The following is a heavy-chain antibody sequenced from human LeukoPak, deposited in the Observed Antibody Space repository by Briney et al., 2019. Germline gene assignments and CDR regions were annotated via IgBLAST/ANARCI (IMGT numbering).Heavy chain of an antibody. D-gene: IGHD3-3*01. V-gene: IGHV4-34*01. J-gene: IGHJ5*02. CDR2: INHSGST. Sequence: SETLSLTCAVYGGSFSGYYWSWIRQPPGKGLEWIGEINHSGSTNYNPSRKSRVTISVDTSKNQFSLKLSSVTAADTAVYYCARGRTYYDFWSGSRRPGGWFDPWGQGTLVTVSS. CDR1: GGSFSGYY. CDR3: ARGRTYYDFWSGSRRPGGWFDP.